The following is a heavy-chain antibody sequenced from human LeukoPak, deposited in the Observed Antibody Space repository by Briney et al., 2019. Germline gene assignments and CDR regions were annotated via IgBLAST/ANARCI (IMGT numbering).Heavy chain of an antibody. Sequence: PGGSLRLSCAASGFTFSSYNMNWVRQAPGKGLEWVSLIYSDGTTYYADSVKGRFTISRDNSKNTLYLQLNSLRAEDTAMYYCARAGYTFVYYYYYMDVWGKGTTVTVSS. CDR3: ARAGYTFVYYYYYMDV. CDR2: IYSDGTT. D-gene: IGHD5-18*01. J-gene: IGHJ6*03. V-gene: IGHV3-53*01. CDR1: GFTFSSYN.